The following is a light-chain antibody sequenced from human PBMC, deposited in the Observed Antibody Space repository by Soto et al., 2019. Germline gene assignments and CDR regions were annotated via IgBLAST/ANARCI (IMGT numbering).Light chain of an antibody. V-gene: IGLV2-14*01. J-gene: IGLJ2*01. Sequence: QSALAQPASVSGSPGQSLTISCTGTSSDIGSYNYVSWYQQHPGKAPKFIIYDVSNRPSGVSDRFSGSKSGNTASLTISGLQAEDEADYYCSSYTGTTTVFGGGTKLTVL. CDR3: SSYTGTTTV. CDR1: SSDIGSYNY. CDR2: DVS.